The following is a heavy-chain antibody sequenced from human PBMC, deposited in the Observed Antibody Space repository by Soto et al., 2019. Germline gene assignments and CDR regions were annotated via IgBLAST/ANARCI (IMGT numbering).Heavy chain of an antibody. CDR3: ARPGYSSSWFWFAP. CDR1: GASMRTTDYY. Sequence: PSETLSLTCSVSGASMRTTDYYWGWIRQPPNKGLEWIGSMHYSGSTFYNPSLKSRVTISVDTSKNQFSLKLTSVTAADTAVYYCARPGYSSSWFWFAPWGQGTLVTVSS. D-gene: IGHD6-13*01. J-gene: IGHJ5*02. CDR2: MHYSGST. V-gene: IGHV4-39*01.